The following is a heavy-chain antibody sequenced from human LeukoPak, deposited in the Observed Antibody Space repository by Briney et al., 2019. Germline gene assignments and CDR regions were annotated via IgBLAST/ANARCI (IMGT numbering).Heavy chain of an antibody. Sequence: ASVKVSCKASGDTFTSYGISWVRQAPGQGLEWMGWISAYNGNTNYAQKLQGRVTMTTDTSTSTAYMELRSLRSDDTAVYYCARDSSLNIAAAGTFDYWGQGTLVTVSS. CDR1: GDTFTSYG. D-gene: IGHD6-13*01. CDR3: ARDSSLNIAAAGTFDY. J-gene: IGHJ4*02. CDR2: ISAYNGNT. V-gene: IGHV1-18*01.